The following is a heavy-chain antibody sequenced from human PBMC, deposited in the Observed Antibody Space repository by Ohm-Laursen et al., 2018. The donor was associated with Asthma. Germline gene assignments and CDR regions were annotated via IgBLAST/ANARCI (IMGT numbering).Heavy chain of an antibody. CDR1: GFTFSSYW. J-gene: IGHJ4*02. Sequence: SLRLSCAAAGFTFSSYWMHWVRQAPGKGLEWVAVISYDGSNKYYADSVKGRFTISRDNSKNTPYLQMNSLRAEDTAVYYCAKDHDNWGLFDYWGQGTLVTVSS. V-gene: IGHV3-30*18. D-gene: IGHD7-27*01. CDR2: ISYDGSNK. CDR3: AKDHDNWGLFDY.